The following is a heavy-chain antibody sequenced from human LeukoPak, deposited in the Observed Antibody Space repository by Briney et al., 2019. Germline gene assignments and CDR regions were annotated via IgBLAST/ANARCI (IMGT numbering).Heavy chain of an antibody. Sequence: PGGSLRLSCAASGLSVSTNYMMWVRQAPGKGLECVSILYSSGSAYYADSVKGRFIISRDNSENTLYLQMNSLSAEDTAVYYCASLTGLYLWGRGTLVSVSS. CDR3: ASLTGLYL. V-gene: IGHV3-53*01. J-gene: IGHJ2*01. CDR2: LYSSGSA. D-gene: IGHD7-27*01. CDR1: GLSVSTNY.